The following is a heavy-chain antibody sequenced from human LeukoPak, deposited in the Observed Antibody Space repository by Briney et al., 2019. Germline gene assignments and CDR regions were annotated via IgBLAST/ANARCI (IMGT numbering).Heavy chain of an antibody. V-gene: IGHV3-30*02. Sequence: PGGSLRLSCAASGFTFSSYGMHWVRQAPGKGLEWVAFIRYDGSNKYYADSVKGRFTISRDNSKNTLYLQMNSLRAEDTAVYYCAKVYCGGDCYAHYFDYWGQGTLVTVSS. CDR3: AKVYCGGDCYAHYFDY. CDR2: IRYDGSNK. D-gene: IGHD2-21*02. J-gene: IGHJ4*02. CDR1: GFTFSSYG.